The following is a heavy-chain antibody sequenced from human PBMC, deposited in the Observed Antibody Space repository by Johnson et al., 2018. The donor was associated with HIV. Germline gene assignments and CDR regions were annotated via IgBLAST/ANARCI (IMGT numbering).Heavy chain of an antibody. Sequence: VQLVESGGGVVQPGRSLKLSCAASGFTFSSYGMHWVRQAPGKGLEWVAVIWYDGSNKYYADSVKGRFTISRDNSKNTLYLQMNSLRAEDTALYYCAGGGPLVGAPMAAFDIWGQGTIVTVSS. CDR1: GFTFSSYG. V-gene: IGHV3-33*01. CDR2: IWYDGSNK. D-gene: IGHD1-26*01. J-gene: IGHJ3*02. CDR3: AGGGPLVGAPMAAFDI.